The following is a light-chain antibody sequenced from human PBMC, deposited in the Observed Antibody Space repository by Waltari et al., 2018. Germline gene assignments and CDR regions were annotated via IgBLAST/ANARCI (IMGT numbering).Light chain of an antibody. CDR1: SEHSLYD. CDR2: LNSDGSH. V-gene: IGLV4-69*01. CDR3: QTWDPYIVV. J-gene: IGLJ2*01. Sequence: QLVLTQSPSASASLGASVKIPCTLSSEHSLYDIAWHQHHRERGPRFLMRLNSDGSHTKGDGIPDHFSGSSSAAERYLIISSLQYEDEAGYYCQTWDPYIVVFGGGTKLTVL.